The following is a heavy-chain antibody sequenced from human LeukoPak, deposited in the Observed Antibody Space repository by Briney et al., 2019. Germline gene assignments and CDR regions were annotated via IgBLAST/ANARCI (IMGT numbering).Heavy chain of an antibody. J-gene: IGHJ4*02. V-gene: IGHV3-30*18. CDR3: AKDDVAAAGRYFDY. Sequence: GGSLRLSCAASGFTFSSYGMHWVRQAPGKGLEWVALISYDGSNKYFADSVKGRFTISRDNSKNALYLQMHSLRAEDTAVYYCAKDDVAAAGRYFDYWGQGTLVTVSS. CDR2: ISYDGSNK. D-gene: IGHD6-13*01. CDR1: GFTFSSYG.